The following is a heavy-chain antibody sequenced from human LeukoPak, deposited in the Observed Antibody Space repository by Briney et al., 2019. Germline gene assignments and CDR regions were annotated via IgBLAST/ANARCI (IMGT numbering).Heavy chain of an antibody. CDR1: GGSISSSSYY. J-gene: IGHJ4*02. CDR2: INHSGST. V-gene: IGHV4-39*07. CDR3: ARGSYSSGWYGY. Sequence: SETLSLTCTVSGGSISSSSYYWGWIRQPPGKGLEWIGEINHSGSTNYNPSLKSRVTISVDTSKNQFSLKLSSVTAADTAVYYCARGSYSSGWYGYWGQGTLVTVSS. D-gene: IGHD6-19*01.